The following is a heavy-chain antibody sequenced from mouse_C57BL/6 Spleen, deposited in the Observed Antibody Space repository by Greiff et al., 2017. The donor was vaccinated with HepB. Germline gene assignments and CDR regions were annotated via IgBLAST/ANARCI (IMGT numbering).Heavy chain of an antibody. CDR2: ISYDGSN. D-gene: IGHD2-4*01. J-gene: IGHJ4*01. Sequence: DVQLQESGPGLVKPSLSLSLPCSVTGYSITSGYYWNWIRQFPGNTLEWMGYISYDGSNNYNPSLNNRISITRDISKNQFFLKLNSVTTEDTATYYCARVITSYARDYWSQRTSGTVSS. V-gene: IGHV3-6*01. CDR3: ARVITSYARDY. CDR1: GYSITSGYY.